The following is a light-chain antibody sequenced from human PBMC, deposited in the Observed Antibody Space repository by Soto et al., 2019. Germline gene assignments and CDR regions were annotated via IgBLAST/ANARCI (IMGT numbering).Light chain of an antibody. CDR2: AAS. J-gene: IGKJ2*01. CDR3: QKYNSAPYT. Sequence: DIQMTQSPSSLSASVGDRVTITCRAKQGISNYLDWYKQKPGKVPKLLIYAASTLQSGVSTRFSGSGSETNFTLTISSLQPEDVATYYCQKYNSAPYTFGQGTKLEIK. V-gene: IGKV1-27*01. CDR1: QGISNY.